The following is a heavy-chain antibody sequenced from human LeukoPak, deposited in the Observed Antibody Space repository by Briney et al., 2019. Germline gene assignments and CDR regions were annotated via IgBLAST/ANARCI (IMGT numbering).Heavy chain of an antibody. CDR1: GFTFSSPA. D-gene: IGHD4/OR15-4a*01. CDR2: IPYDGSHK. V-gene: IGHV3-30*02. Sequence: PGGSLRLSCAASGFTFSSPAMHWVRQAPGKGLEWVAFIPYDGSHKSSADSVKGRFTISRDNSKNMLYLQVSSLRAEDTAVYYCVKDRSTDYAFDYWGQGTLVTVSP. CDR3: VKDRSTDYAFDY. J-gene: IGHJ4*02.